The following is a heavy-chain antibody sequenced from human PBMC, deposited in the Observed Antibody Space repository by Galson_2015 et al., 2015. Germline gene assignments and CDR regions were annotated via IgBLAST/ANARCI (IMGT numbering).Heavy chain of an antibody. V-gene: IGHV3-30*18. Sequence: SLRLSCAASGFTFSSYGMHWVRQAPGKGLEWVAVISYDGSNKYYADSVKGRFSISRDNSKNTLYLQMNSLRAEDTAVYYCAKAGPVGVVITHFDYWGQGTLVTVSS. J-gene: IGHJ4*02. CDR2: ISYDGSNK. CDR3: AKAGPVGVVITHFDY. D-gene: IGHD3-3*01. CDR1: GFTFSSYG.